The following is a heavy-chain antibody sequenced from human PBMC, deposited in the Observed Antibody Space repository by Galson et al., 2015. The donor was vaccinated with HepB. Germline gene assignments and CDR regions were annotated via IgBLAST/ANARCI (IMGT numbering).Heavy chain of an antibody. CDR3: AGYSSAHNHYFDY. Sequence: ETLSLTCTVSGGSISSYYWSWIRQPPGKGLEWIGYIYYSGTTVYNPSLKSRVIMSVDTPKNQFSLNLISVTAADTAVYYCAGYSSAHNHYFDYWGQGTLVTVSS. CDR1: GGSISSYY. D-gene: IGHD6-19*01. J-gene: IGHJ4*02. CDR2: IYYSGTT. V-gene: IGHV4-59*01.